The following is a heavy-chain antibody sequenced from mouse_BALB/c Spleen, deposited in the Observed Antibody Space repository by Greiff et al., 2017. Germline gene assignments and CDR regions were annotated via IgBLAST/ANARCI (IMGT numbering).Heavy chain of an antibody. CDR2: ISYDGSN. CDR1: GYSITSGYY. Sequence: EVQLVESGPGLVKPSQSLSLTCSVTGYSITSGYYWNWIRQFPGNKLEWMGYISYDGSNNYNPSLKNRISITRDTSKNQFFLKLNSVTTEDTATYYCARGDSGYVAYWGQGTLVTVSA. CDR3: ARGDSGYVAY. D-gene: IGHD3-1*01. J-gene: IGHJ3*01. V-gene: IGHV3-6*02.